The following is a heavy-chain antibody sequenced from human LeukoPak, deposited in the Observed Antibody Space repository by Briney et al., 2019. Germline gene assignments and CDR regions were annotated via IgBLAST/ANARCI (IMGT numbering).Heavy chain of an antibody. D-gene: IGHD2-8*01. CDR2: IKQDGSEK. V-gene: IGHV3-7*04. Sequence: GGSLRLSCAASGFTFSSYWMSWVRQAPGKGLEWVANIKQDGSEKYYVDSVKGRFTISRDNAKNSLYLQMNSLRAEDTAVYYCVRVGACTNGVCQALDYWGQGTLVTVSS. CDR1: GFTFSSYW. J-gene: IGHJ4*02. CDR3: VRVGACTNGVCQALDY.